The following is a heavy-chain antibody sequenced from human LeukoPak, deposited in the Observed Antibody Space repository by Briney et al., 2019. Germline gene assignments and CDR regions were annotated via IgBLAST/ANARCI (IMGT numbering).Heavy chain of an antibody. J-gene: IGHJ6*03. V-gene: IGHV3-7*01. CDR3: ARAGVRLDYYYMDV. D-gene: IGHD2-8*01. CDR2: INQDGSEK. Sequence: GGSLRLSCGASGFTFDDYWMSWVRQAPGQGLEWVANINQDGSEKYYLDSAKGRFTISRDNARNSLYLQVNSLRAEDTAVYYCARAGVRLDYYYMDVWGKGTTVTISS. CDR1: GFTFDDYW.